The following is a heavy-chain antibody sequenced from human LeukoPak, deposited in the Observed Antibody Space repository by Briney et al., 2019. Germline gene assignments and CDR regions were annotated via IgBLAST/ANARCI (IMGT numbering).Heavy chain of an antibody. Sequence: GGSLRLSCAASGFTFSIYSMNWVRQAPGKGLEWVSYISSSSSTIYYADSVKGRFTISRDNAKNSLFLQMNSLRDEDTAVYYRARRYCSSTTCPNFDYWGQGTLVTVSS. V-gene: IGHV3-48*02. J-gene: IGHJ4*02. CDR2: ISSSSSTI. CDR3: ARRYCSSTTCPNFDY. D-gene: IGHD2-2*01. CDR1: GFTFSIYS.